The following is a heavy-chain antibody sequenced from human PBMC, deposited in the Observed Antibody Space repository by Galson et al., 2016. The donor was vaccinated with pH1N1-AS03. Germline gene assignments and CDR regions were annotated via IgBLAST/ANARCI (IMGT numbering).Heavy chain of an antibody. CDR2: IGGTSGTT. J-gene: IGHJ6*02. V-gene: IGHV3-23*01. CDR1: GFTFSIYA. Sequence: SLRLSCAASGFTFSIYAMTWVRQTPGKGLEWVSSIGGTSGTTYYADSVKGRFTISRDNSKNTLYLQMISLRDEDTAVFYCAKGRFGPEYYYDGMDVWGQGTTVTVSS. CDR3: AKGRFGPEYYYDGMDV. D-gene: IGHD3-16*01.